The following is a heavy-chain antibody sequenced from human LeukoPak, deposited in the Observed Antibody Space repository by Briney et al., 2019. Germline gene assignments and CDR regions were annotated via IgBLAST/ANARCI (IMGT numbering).Heavy chain of an antibody. D-gene: IGHD1-26*01. V-gene: IGHV1-3*01. J-gene: IGHJ4*02. CDR2: INAGNGNT. CDR3: ARDSAPKYSGSFYYFDY. CDR1: GYTFTSYA. Sequence: GASVKVSCKASGYTFTSYAMHWVRQAPGQRLEWMGWINAGNGNTKYSQKFQGRVTITRDTSASTAYMELSSLRSEDTAVYYCARDSAPKYSGSFYYFDYWGQGTLVTVSS.